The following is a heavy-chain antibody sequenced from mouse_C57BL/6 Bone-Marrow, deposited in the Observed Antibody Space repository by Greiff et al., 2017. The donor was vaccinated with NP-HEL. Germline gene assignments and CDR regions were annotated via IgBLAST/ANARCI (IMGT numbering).Heavy chain of an antibody. V-gene: IGHV5-9-1*02. Sequence: EVKLVESGEGLVKPGGSLKLSCAASGFTFSSYAMSWVRQTPEKRLEWVAYISSGGDYIYYADTVKGRFTFSRDNARNPLYLQMSSLKSEDTAMYYCTRAYDVYWYFDVWGTGTTVTVSS. CDR1: GFTFSSYA. J-gene: IGHJ1*03. D-gene: IGHD2-3*01. CDR3: TRAYDVYWYFDV. CDR2: ISSGGDYI.